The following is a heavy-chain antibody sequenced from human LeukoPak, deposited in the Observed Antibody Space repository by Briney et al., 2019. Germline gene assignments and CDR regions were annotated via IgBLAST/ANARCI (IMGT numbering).Heavy chain of an antibody. CDR3: ARGPRLWFGEFYYYYGMDV. J-gene: IGHJ6*02. CDR2: VYYSGST. CDR1: GGSISSSSYF. Sequence: SETLSLTCTVSGGSISSSSYFWGWIRQPPGKGLEWIGSVYYSGSTYYNPSLKSRVTISVDTSKNQFSLKLSSATAADTAVYYCARGPRLWFGEFYYYYGMDVWGQGTTVTVSS. D-gene: IGHD3-10*01. V-gene: IGHV4-39*07.